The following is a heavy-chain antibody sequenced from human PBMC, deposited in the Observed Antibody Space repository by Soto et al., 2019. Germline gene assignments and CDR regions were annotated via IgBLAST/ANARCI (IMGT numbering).Heavy chain of an antibody. J-gene: IGHJ6*02. CDR2: IIPISGTT. Sequence: QVQLVQSGAEVKKPGSSVRVSCKASGGTFSSYAFSWVRQAPGQGLEWMGGIIPISGTTNYAQNFQDRVTITADESTATVYMDLTSLRSEDTAVYHCARAPRREFWSGYYYGLDVSGQGTTVTVSS. V-gene: IGHV1-69*01. D-gene: IGHD3-3*01. CDR3: ARAPRREFWSGYYYGLDV. CDR1: GGTFSSYA.